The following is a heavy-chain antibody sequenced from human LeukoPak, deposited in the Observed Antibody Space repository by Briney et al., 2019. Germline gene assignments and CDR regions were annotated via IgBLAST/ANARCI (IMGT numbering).Heavy chain of an antibody. Sequence: GGSLRLSCAASGFTFSSYWMSWVRQAPGKGLEWVANIKQDGSEKYYVDSVKGRFTISRDNAKNSLYLQMNSLRAEDTAVYYCVTVIGYYYYMDVWGKGTTVTVSS. CDR2: IKQDGSEK. CDR1: GFTFSSYW. CDR3: VTVIGYYYYMDV. J-gene: IGHJ6*03. D-gene: IGHD1-14*01. V-gene: IGHV3-7*01.